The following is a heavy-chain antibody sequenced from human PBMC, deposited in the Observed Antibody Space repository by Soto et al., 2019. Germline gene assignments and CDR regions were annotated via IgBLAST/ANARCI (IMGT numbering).Heavy chain of an antibody. CDR1: GYTFSNYG. V-gene: IGHV1-18*01. J-gene: IGHJ4*02. Sequence: QVQLVQSGAEVKKPGASVKVSCKTSGYTFSNYGINWVRQAPGQGLEWMGWISAYNGNTNFAQKLQGRVSLTTDTSTTTGYKELRSLTSDDPAVYYGARDLVPGYTGYSDYWGQGTLVTVSS. D-gene: IGHD5-12*01. CDR2: ISAYNGNT. CDR3: ARDLVPGYTGYSDY.